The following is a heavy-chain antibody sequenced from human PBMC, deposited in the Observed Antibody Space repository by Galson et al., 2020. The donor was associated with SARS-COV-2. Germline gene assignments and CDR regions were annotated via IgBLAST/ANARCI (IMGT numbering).Heavy chain of an antibody. Sequence: GGSLRLSCTASGFRFREYSMTWVRQAPGKGLEWVGNIRSLTYGGTTRYAASMKDRFTISRDDSKSIAYLQMNSLNSEDTAVDYCTRSENWGEDCLDSWGQGTLVTVS. CDR2: IRSLTYGGTT. CDR3: TRSENWGEDCLDS. D-gene: IGHD7-27*01. V-gene: IGHV3-49*04. J-gene: IGHJ4*02. CDR1: GFRFREYS.